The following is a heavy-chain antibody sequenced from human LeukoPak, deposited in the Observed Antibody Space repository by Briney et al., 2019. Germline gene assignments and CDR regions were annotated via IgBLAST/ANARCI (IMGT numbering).Heavy chain of an antibody. CDR1: GFTVSSNY. CDR3: ASLWAGTHAFDI. CDR2: IHSGGYT. D-gene: IGHD6-19*01. J-gene: IGHJ3*02. Sequence: GGSLRLSCAASGFTVSSNYMSWVREAPGKGLDWVSVIHSGGYTDYADSVKGRFTISRDNSKNTLYLQMNSLRAEDTAVYYCASLWAGTHAFDIWGQGTMVTVSS. V-gene: IGHV3-66*01.